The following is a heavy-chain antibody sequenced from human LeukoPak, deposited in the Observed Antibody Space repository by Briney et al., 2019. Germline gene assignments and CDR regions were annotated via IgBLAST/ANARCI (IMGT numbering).Heavy chain of an antibody. J-gene: IGHJ4*02. CDR2: INPNSGGT. CDR1: GYTFTSYY. CDR3: ARDLMIVGEGDY. Sequence: ASVKVSCKASGYTFTSYYMHWVRQAPGQGLEWMGWINPNSGGTNYAQKFQGRVTMTRDTSISTAYMELSRLRSDDTAVYYCARDLMIVGEGDYWGQGTLVTVSS. V-gene: IGHV1-2*02. D-gene: IGHD3-22*01.